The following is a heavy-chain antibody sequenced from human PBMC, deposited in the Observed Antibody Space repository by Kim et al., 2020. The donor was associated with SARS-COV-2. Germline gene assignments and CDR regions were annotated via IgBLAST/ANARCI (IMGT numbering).Heavy chain of an antibody. D-gene: IGHD3-22*01. J-gene: IGHJ6*02. CDR3: AKDYYYDSSGYYDYYYGMDV. CDR2: ISGDGGST. Sequence: GGSLRLSCAASGFTFDDYAMHWVRQAPGKGLEWVSLISGDGGSTYYADSVKGRFTISRDNSKNSLYLQMNSLRTEDTALYYCAKDYYYDSSGYYDYYYGMDVWGQGTMVTVSS. CDR1: GFTFDDYA. V-gene: IGHV3-43*02.